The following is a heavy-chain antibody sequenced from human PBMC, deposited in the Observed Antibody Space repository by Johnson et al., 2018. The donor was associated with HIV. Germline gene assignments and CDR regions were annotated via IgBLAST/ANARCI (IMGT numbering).Heavy chain of an antibody. CDR3: ARVPSGTPSSI. Sequence: VQLVESGGGLVKPGGSLRLSCAVSGFTFSSYWMRWVRQAPGRGLEWVANITQDGGNKYYVDSVKGRFTISRDNVKNSLYLQMNSLRAEDTAVYYCARVPSGTPSSIWGQGTKVTVS. J-gene: IGHJ3*02. V-gene: IGHV3-7*02. D-gene: IGHD1-1*01. CDR2: ITQDGGNK. CDR1: GFTFSSYW.